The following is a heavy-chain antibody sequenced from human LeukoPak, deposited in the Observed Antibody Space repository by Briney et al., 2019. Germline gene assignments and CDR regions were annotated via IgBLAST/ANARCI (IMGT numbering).Heavy chain of an antibody. J-gene: IGHJ4*02. CDR2: INPNSGGT. CDR1: GYTFTGYY. CDR3: ARVWGGTMRRFDY. D-gene: IGHD1-26*01. V-gene: IGHV1-2*06. Sequence: GASVKVSCKASGYTFTGYYMHWVRQVPGQGLEWMGRINPNSGGTNYAQKFQGRVTMTRDTSISTAYMELSRLRSDDTAVNYCARVWGGTMRRFDYWGQGTLVTVSS.